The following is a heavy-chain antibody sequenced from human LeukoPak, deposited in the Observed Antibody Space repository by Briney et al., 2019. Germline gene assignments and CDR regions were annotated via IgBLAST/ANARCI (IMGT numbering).Heavy chain of an antibody. CDR1: GYTFTSYA. J-gene: IGHJ4*02. Sequence: ASVKVSCKASGYTFTSYAMNWVRQAPGQGLEWMGWINTNTGNLTYAQGFTGRFVFSLDTSVSTAYLQISSLKAEDTAVYYCARDLSSLWFGELSWREGFDYWGQGTLVTVSS. D-gene: IGHD3-10*01. CDR3: ARDLSSLWFGELSWREGFDY. V-gene: IGHV7-4-1*02. CDR2: INTNTGNL.